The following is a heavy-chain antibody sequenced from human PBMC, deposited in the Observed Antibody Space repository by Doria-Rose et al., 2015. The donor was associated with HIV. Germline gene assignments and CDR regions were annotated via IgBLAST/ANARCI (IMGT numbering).Heavy chain of an antibody. CDR3: ARVLSGTYGY. J-gene: IGHJ4*02. CDR2: IFYTEST. Sequence: QVQLQESGPGLVKPSETLSLTCSVSGGSISHYYWSWIRQPPGKGLEYIGDIFYTESTNYSPSPKSRVSISIDTSKNKFSLRLSSVTAADTAVYCCARVLSGTYGYWGQGTLVTVSS. D-gene: IGHD1-26*01. CDR1: GGSISHYY. V-gene: IGHV4-59*01.